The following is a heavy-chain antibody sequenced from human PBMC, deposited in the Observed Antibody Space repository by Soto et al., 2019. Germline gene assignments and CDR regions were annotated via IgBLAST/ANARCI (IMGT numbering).Heavy chain of an antibody. CDR2: ISSTGSNQ. D-gene: IGHD3-10*01. CDR1: GFTFTSHG. CDR3: ATLSGATGAWYGSGCGTLGT. V-gene: IGHV3-30*03. J-gene: IGHJ5*02. Sequence: GSLRLSCAASGFTFTSHGMHWVRQAPGKGLDWVAAISSTGSNQYYADSVKGRFTISRSDSTNTLYLEMKSLRVEDTAIYYCATLSGATGAWYGSGCGTLGTWDQRTLFTVCS.